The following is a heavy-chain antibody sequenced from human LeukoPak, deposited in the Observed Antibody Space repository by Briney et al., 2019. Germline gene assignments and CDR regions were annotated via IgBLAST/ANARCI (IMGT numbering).Heavy chain of an antibody. V-gene: IGHV3-23*01. CDR2: ISGSGGST. J-gene: IGHJ4*02. CDR3: ARQHCSGGDCYFFD. Sequence: PGGSLRLSCAASGFTFSTYARRWVRQAPGKGLEWVSAISGSGGSTNYADSVKGRFTISRDNSKNTLYLQMSSLRAEDTAVYYCARQHCSGGDCYFFDWGQGTLVTVSS. D-gene: IGHD2-15*01. CDR1: GFTFSTYA.